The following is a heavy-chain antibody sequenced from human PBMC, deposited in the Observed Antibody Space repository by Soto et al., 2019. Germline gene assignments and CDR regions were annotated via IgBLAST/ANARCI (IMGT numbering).Heavy chain of an antibody. CDR1: GFSLSTSGMC. J-gene: IGHJ4*02. V-gene: IGHV2-70*01. D-gene: IGHD6-19*01. CDR2: IDWGDEK. CDR3: ARIRNTRGSGWYYFDY. Sequence: SGPTLVNPTQTLTLTCTFSGFSLSTSGMCVSWIRQTPGKALEWLALIDWGDEKYYSTSLKTRLTISKDTSKNQVVLTMTNMDPVDTATYYCARIRNTRGSGWYYFDYWGQGTLVTVSS.